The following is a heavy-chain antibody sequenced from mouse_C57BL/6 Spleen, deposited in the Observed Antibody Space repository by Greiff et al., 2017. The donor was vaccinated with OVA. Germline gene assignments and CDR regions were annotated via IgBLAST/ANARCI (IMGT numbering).Heavy chain of an antibody. CDR3: ARGGDYYGNYYAMDY. D-gene: IGHD1-1*01. CDR2: IDPSDSYT. Sequence: VQLQQPGAELVMPGASVKLSCKASGYTFTSYWMHWVKQRPGQGLEWIGEIDPSDSYTNYNQKFQGKSTLTVDKSSSTAYMQLSSLTSEDSAVYYCARGGDYYGNYYAMDYWGQGTSVTVSS. CDR1: GYTFTSYW. V-gene: IGHV1-69*01. J-gene: IGHJ4*01.